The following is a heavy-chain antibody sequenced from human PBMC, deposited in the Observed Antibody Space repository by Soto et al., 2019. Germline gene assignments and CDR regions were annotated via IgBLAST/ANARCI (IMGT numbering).Heavy chain of an antibody. D-gene: IGHD3-3*01. V-gene: IGHV3-30-3*01. CDR1: GFTFSSYA. Sequence: GGSLRLSCAASGFTFSSYAMHWVRQAPGKGLEWVAVISYDGSNKYYADSVKGRFTISRDNSKNTLYLQMNSLRAEDTAVYYWARANNYDFWSGGLSYWGQGTLVTVSS. CDR2: ISYDGSNK. J-gene: IGHJ4*02. CDR3: ARANNYDFWSGGLSY.